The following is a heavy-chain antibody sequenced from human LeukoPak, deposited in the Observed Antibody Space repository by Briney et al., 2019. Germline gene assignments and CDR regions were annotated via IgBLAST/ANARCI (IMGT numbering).Heavy chain of an antibody. D-gene: IGHD1-26*01. CDR2: ISGSGGST. V-gene: IGHV3-23*01. CDR3: AKDSGSYLRWDYYYYMDV. Sequence: GGSLRLSCAASGFTFSSYAMSWVRQAPGKGLEWVSAISGSGGSTYYADSVKGRFTISRDNSKNTLYLQMNSLRAEDTAVYYCAKDSGSYLRWDYYYYMDVWGKGTTVTVSS. J-gene: IGHJ6*03. CDR1: GFTFSSYA.